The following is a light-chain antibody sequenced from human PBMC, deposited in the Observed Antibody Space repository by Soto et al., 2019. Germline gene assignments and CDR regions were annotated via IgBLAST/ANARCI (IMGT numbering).Light chain of an antibody. CDR3: CAYAGSGTVV. Sequence: QSALTQPASVSGSPEQSITISCTGTSNDVGRYNLVSWYQQHPGKAPKVMIYEATKRPSGVSNRFSGSKSGNTASLTISGLQAEDEADSYCCAYAGSGTVVFGGGTQLTVL. CDR1: SNDVGRYNL. V-gene: IGLV2-23*01. CDR2: EAT. J-gene: IGLJ3*02.